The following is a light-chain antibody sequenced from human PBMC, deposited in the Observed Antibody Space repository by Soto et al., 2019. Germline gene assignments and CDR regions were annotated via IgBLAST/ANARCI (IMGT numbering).Light chain of an antibody. CDR2: DAS. V-gene: IGKV3-11*01. CDR3: QQRRNWPIT. J-gene: IGKJ5*01. CDR1: QSVSSN. Sequence: EIVMTQSPATLSVSPGERATLSCRASQSVSSNLAWYQQKPGQAPRLLFYDASSRATGIPARFSGSGSGTDFTLTISSLEPEDFAVYYCQQRRNWPITFGQGTRLEI.